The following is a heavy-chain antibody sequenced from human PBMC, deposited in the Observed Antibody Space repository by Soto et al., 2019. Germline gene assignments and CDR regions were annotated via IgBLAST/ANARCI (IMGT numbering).Heavy chain of an antibody. J-gene: IGHJ5*02. Sequence: QSQTLSLTCAISGDSVSSNSAAWNWIRQSPSRGLEWLGRTYYRSKWYNDYAVSVKSRITINPDTSKNQFSLQLNSVTPEDTAVYYCARDAGLPLRNWFDPWGQGTLVTVSS. D-gene: IGHD3-10*01. CDR2: TYYRSKWYN. V-gene: IGHV6-1*01. CDR3: ARDAGLPLRNWFDP. CDR1: GDSVSSNSAA.